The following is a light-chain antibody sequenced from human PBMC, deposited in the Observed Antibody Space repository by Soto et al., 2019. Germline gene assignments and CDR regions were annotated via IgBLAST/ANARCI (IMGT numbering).Light chain of an antibody. CDR3: HQYENTPQT. Sequence: EIVMSQSPATLSVSPGERATLSCRASQSISSNLAWYQQKLCQAPRLLIYRASTMATGIPSRFSGSGSGTEFTLTTSSLQSEDVALYYCHQYENTPQTFGQGTKV. CDR1: QSISSN. CDR2: RAS. J-gene: IGKJ1*01. V-gene: IGKV3-15*01.